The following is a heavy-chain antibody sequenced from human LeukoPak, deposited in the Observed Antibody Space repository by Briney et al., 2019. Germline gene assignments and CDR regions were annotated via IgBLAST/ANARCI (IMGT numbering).Heavy chain of an antibody. CDR3: AKDPETGFCVGGGSCYPHPDY. Sequence: GGSLRLSCAASGFTFSSYAMSWVRQAPGKGLEWVSAISGSGGSTYYADSVKGRFTISRDNSKNTLYLQMNSLRAEDTAVYYCAKDPETGFCVGGGSCYPHPDYWGQGTLVTVSS. CDR1: GFTFSSYA. J-gene: IGHJ4*02. V-gene: IGHV3-23*01. CDR2: ISGSGGST. D-gene: IGHD2-15*01.